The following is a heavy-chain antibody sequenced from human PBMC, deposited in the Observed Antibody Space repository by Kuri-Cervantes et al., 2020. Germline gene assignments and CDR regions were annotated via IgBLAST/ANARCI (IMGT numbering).Heavy chain of an antibody. CDR2: VYYSGST. V-gene: IGHV4-59*01. J-gene: IGHJ6*03. CDR1: GDSISSYY. D-gene: IGHD1-1*01. CDR3: ARVAHAERPDYHYYCMDV. Sequence: SETLSLTCIVSGDSISSYYWSWIRQPPGKGLEWIGYVYYSGSTNYNASLKSRVTISVDTSKNQFSLRLSSVTAADTAVYYCARVAHAERPDYHYYCMDVWGKGTTVTVSS.